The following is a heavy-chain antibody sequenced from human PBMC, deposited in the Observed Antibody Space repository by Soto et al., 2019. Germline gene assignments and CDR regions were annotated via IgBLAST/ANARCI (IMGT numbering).Heavy chain of an antibody. V-gene: IGHV1-18*01. Sequence: GGPVKGSCKASGYNLSSDGISWVRQAPGQGLEWMGWISAYKGNTNYAQKLQGRVTMTTDTSTSTAYMELRSLRSDDTAVYYCARDPGRAIRYFDWTTYGMDVWGQGTTVTVSS. CDR3: ARDPGRAIRYFDWTTYGMDV. J-gene: IGHJ6*02. CDR1: GYNLSSDG. CDR2: ISAYKGNT. D-gene: IGHD3-9*01.